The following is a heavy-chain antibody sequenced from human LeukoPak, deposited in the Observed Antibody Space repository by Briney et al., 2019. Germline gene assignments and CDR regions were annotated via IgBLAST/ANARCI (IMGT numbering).Heavy chain of an antibody. CDR2: ISSSSSYI. D-gene: IGHD6-13*01. V-gene: IGHV3-21*01. CDR1: GFTFSSYG. J-gene: IGHJ4*02. Sequence: GGSLRLSCAASGFTFSSYGMNWVRQAPGKGLEWVSSISSSSSYIYYADSVKGRFTISRDNAKNSLYLQMNSLRAEDTAVYYCARDRVRYSSSWYPFDYWGQGTLVTVSS. CDR3: ARDRVRYSSSWYPFDY.